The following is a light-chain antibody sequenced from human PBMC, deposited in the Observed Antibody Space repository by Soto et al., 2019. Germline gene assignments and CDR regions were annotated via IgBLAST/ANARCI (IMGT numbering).Light chain of an antibody. J-gene: IGKJ1*01. Sequence: EIVLTQSPGTLSLSPVDRATLSCRASQSVSRSYLGWYQQKPGQPPRLLMYVASIRAAGVPDRFSGSGSGTEFTLTISRLEPEDFTVYYCHHYETFGQGTKVDIK. V-gene: IGKV3-20*01. CDR3: HHYET. CDR2: VAS. CDR1: QSVSRSY.